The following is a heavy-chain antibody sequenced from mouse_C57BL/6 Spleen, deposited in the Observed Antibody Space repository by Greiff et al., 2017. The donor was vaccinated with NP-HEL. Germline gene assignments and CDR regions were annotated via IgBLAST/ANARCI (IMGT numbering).Heavy chain of an antibody. Sequence: EVHLVESGGGLVKPGGSLKLSCAASGFTFSSYTMSWVRQTPEKRLEWVATISGGGGNTYYPDSVKGRFTISRDNAKNTLYLQMSSLRSEDTALYYCARQLRPYYFDYWGQGTTLTVSS. CDR2: ISGGGGNT. CDR1: GFTFSSYT. D-gene: IGHD3-2*02. CDR3: ARQLRPYYFDY. J-gene: IGHJ2*01. V-gene: IGHV5-9*01.